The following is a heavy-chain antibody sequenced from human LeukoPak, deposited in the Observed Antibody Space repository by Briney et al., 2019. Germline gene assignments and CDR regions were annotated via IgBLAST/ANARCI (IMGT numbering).Heavy chain of an antibody. J-gene: IGHJ5*02. Sequence: GGSLRLSCAASGFTFSSYGMHWVRQAPGKGLEWVAVIWYDGSNKYYADSVKGRFTISRDNSKNTLYLQMNSLRAEDTAVYYCVRAYGSGSYYNVFNWFDPWGQGTLVTVSS. CDR2: IWYDGSNK. V-gene: IGHV3-33*01. CDR3: VRAYGSGSYYNVFNWFDP. D-gene: IGHD3-10*01. CDR1: GFTFSSYG.